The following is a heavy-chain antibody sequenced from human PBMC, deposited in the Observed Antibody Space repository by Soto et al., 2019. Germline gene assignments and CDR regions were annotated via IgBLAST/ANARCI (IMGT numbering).Heavy chain of an antibody. V-gene: IGHV4-34*01. CDR3: AGDLSSSSPF. J-gene: IGHJ4*02. CDR2: INHSGST. D-gene: IGHD6-13*01. Sequence: PSETLSLTCDVDGGSFTGSYWTWIRQPPGKGLEWIGEINHSGSTKYSPSLKSRVTMSVDTSTNQISLKLTSVTAADTAVYYCAGDLSSSSPFWGQGTLVTVSS. CDR1: GGSFTGSY.